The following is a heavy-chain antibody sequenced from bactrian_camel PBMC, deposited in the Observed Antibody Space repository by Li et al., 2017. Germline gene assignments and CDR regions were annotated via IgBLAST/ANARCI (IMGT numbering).Heavy chain of an antibody. CDR2: IFSSGST. CDR1: GYIDSICS. J-gene: IGHJ6*01. D-gene: IGHD6*01. V-gene: IGHV3S53*01. CDR3: AARVGTPYTCSTSERLGY. Sequence: QVQLVESGGGSVQAGGSLRLSCAASGYIDSICSMAWYRQAPGKERELVSTIFSSGSTYYADSVMGRFTISQDSAKNTVYLHMNSLKPEDTGMYYCAARVGTPYTCSTSERLGYWGQGTQVTVS.